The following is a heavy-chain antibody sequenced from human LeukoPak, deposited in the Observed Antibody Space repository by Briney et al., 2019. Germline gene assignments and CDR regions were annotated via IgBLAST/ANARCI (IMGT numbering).Heavy chain of an antibody. V-gene: IGHV3-11*01. CDR3: GRVRGGGVNYMDV. CDR2: IFTGGSPI. Sequence: GGSLRLSCAASGFTFSNYYMGWIRQSPGKGLEWVSNIFTGGSPIYYADSVKGRFTISRDNAKNSLYLHMNSLRGEDTAVYYCGRVRGGGVNYMDVWGKGTTVTVSS. CDR1: GFTFSNYY. J-gene: IGHJ6*03. D-gene: IGHD3-10*01.